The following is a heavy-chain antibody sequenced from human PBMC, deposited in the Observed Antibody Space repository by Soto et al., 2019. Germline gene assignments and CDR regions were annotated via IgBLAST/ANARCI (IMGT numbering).Heavy chain of an antibody. Sequence: ASVKVSCKASGYTFTSYGISWVRQAPGQGLEWMGWISAYNGNTNYAQKLQGRVTMTTDTSTSTAYMELRSLRSDDTAVYYCARRPPVGYCSGGSCYPPWNLFGYWGQGTLVTVSS. CDR2: ISAYNGNT. D-gene: IGHD2-15*01. CDR1: GYTFTSYG. CDR3: ARRPPVGYCSGGSCYPPWNLFGY. J-gene: IGHJ4*02. V-gene: IGHV1-18*01.